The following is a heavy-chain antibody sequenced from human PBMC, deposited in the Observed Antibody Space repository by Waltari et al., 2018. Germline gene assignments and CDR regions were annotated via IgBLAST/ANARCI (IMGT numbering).Heavy chain of an antibody. CDR2: IYHSGST. Sequence: QVQLQESGPGLVKPSETLSLTCAVSGYSIRSGYYWGLFRQPPGKGLEWIGSIYHSGSTYYNPSLKSRVTISVDTSKTQFSLKLSSVTAADPAVYYCARHGGGGIVATITALHYWGQGTLVTVSS. V-gene: IGHV4-38-2*01. D-gene: IGHD5-12*01. J-gene: IGHJ4*02. CDR3: ARHGGGGIVATITALHY. CDR1: GYSIRSGYY.